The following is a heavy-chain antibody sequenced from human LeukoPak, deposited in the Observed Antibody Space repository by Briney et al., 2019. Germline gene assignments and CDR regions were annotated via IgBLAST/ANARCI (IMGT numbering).Heavy chain of an antibody. Sequence: GASVKVSCKASGYTFRSFGISWVRQAPGQGLEWMGWISAYNGNTNYAQKIQGRVTMTTDTSTSTAYMELRSLRSDDTAVYYCARDGYSSGWYRGWFDPWGQGTLVTVSS. CDR2: ISAYNGNT. J-gene: IGHJ5*02. D-gene: IGHD6-19*01. CDR1: GYTFRSFG. V-gene: IGHV1-18*01. CDR3: ARDGYSSGWYRGWFDP.